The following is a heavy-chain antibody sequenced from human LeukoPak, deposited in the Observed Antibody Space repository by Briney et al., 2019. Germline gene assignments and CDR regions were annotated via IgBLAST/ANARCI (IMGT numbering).Heavy chain of an antibody. J-gene: IGHJ5*02. V-gene: IGHV4-59*01. CDR1: GGSISSYY. CDR3: ARGSITGTTGWFDP. D-gene: IGHD1-7*01. CDR2: IYHSGST. Sequence: SETLSLTCTVSGGSISSYYWSWIRQPPGKGLEWIGYIYHSGSTNYNPSLKSRVTISVDTSKNQFSLKLSSVTAADTAVYYCARGSITGTTGWFDPWGQGTLVTVSS.